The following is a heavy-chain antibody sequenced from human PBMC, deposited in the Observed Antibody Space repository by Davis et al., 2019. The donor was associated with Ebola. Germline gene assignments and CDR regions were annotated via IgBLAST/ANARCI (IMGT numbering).Heavy chain of an antibody. J-gene: IGHJ4*02. CDR3: ARGPAANAPLDY. D-gene: IGHD2-2*01. Sequence: ASVKVSCKTSGYTFTSFGITWVRQTPGQGLEWMGRINPKSGATTYAQRFQGRVTMTRDTSSGTAYMDLGSLKSDDTAVYYCARGPAANAPLDYWGQGTLVTVSP. CDR1: GYTFTSFG. CDR2: INPKSGAT. V-gene: IGHV1-2*02.